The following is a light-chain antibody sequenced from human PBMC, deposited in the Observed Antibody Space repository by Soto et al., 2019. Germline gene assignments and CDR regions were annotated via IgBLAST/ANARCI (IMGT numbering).Light chain of an antibody. CDR1: SSNIGSNY. V-gene: IGLV1-47*01. Sequence: QSVLTQPPSASGTPGQSVTISCSGSSSNIGSNYVYWYQQFPGTAPKFLISRNNQRPSGVPERFSGSKSGTSASLAISGLQAGDEADYYCSSFAANDNVVFGGGTKLTVL. J-gene: IGLJ3*02. CDR2: RNN. CDR3: SSFAANDNVV.